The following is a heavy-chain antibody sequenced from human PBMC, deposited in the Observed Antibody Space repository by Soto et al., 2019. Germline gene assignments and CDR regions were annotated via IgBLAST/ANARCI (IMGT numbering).Heavy chain of an antibody. V-gene: IGHV3-23*01. Sequence: GSLRLSCAGSGFTFSNYAMTWVRQAPGKGLEWVSTTRSNGEYTYYADSVKGRFTISRDDSKNTVNLQMNGLRVEDSAIYYCARDLTTHDYWGQGTVVTVSS. CDR1: GFTFSNYA. CDR2: TRSNGEYT. J-gene: IGHJ4*02. CDR3: ARDLTTHDY.